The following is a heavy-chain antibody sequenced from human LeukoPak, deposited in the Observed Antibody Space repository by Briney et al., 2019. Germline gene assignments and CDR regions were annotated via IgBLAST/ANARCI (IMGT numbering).Heavy chain of an antibody. V-gene: IGHV3-21*01. CDR2: ISGSSSKI. Sequence: GGSLRLSCAVSGFTFSSYSMNWVRQAPGKGLEWISFISGSSSKIWSADSVKGRFTVSRDNAKNCLYLQMNSLRVEDTAVYYCARGRPHGNDYWGQGTLVTVSS. D-gene: IGHD4-23*01. CDR1: GFTFSSYS. J-gene: IGHJ4*02. CDR3: ARGRPHGNDY.